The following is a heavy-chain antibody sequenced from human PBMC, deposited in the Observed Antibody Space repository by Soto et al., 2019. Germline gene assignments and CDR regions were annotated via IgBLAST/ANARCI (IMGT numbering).Heavy chain of an antibody. V-gene: IGHV4-34*01. CDR2: INHSGST. Sequence: SETLSLTCAVYGGSFSGYYWSWIRQPPGKGLEWIGEINHSGSTNYNPSLKSRVTISVDTSKNQFSLKLSSVTAADTAVYYCAAVVLTTVTTIAPTGKFDPWGQGTLVTVSS. J-gene: IGHJ5*02. D-gene: IGHD4-17*01. CDR3: AAVVLTTVTTIAPTGKFDP. CDR1: GGSFSGYY.